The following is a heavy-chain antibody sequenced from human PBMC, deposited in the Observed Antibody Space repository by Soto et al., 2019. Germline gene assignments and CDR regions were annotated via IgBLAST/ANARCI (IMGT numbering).Heavy chain of an antibody. V-gene: IGHV1-24*01. CDR3: ATVTSTGDAFDI. CDR1: GYTLTELS. Sequence: ASVKVSCKVSGYTLTELSMHWVRQAPGKGLEWMGGFDPEDGETIYAQKFQGRVTMTEGTSTDTAYMELSSLRSEDTAVYYCATVTSTGDAFDIWGQGTMVTVSS. CDR2: FDPEDGET. J-gene: IGHJ3*02.